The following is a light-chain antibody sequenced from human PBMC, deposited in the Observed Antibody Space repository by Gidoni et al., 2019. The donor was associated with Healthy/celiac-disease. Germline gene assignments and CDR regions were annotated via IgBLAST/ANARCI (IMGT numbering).Light chain of an antibody. CDR2: DAS. Sequence: QMTQSPSTLSASVGDRVTITCQASQSIRSWLDWYQQNPGKAPKLLIYDASSLERGVPSRFSGSGSGTEFTLTISSLQPDDFATYYCQQYNSYWTFGQGTKVEIK. CDR3: QQYNSYWT. CDR1: QSIRSW. J-gene: IGKJ1*01. V-gene: IGKV1-5*01.